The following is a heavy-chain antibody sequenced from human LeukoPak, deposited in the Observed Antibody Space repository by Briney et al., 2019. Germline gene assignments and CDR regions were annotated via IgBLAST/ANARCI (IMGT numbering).Heavy chain of an antibody. D-gene: IGHD5-24*01. Sequence: PSETPSLTCTVSGGSISSSSYYWGWIRQPPGKGLEWIGSIYYSGSTYYNPSLKSRVTISVDTSKNQFSLKLSSVTAADTAVYYCARNALDGYPNYWGQGTLVTVSS. CDR3: ARNALDGYPNY. J-gene: IGHJ4*02. CDR2: IYYSGST. V-gene: IGHV4-39*07. CDR1: GGSISSSSYY.